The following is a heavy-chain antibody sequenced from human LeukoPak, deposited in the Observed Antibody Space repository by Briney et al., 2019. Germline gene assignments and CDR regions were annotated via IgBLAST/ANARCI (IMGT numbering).Heavy chain of an antibody. CDR1: GYIYTSYW. CDR3: ARLIAAATNLDY. V-gene: IGHV5-51*01. D-gene: IGHD6-13*01. J-gene: IGHJ4*02. CDR2: IYPGDSDT. Sequence: GESLKISCNSSGYIYTSYWIGWVRQMPGKGLEWMGIIYPGDSDTRYSSSFQGQVTISADKSISTAYLQWSSLKASDTAMYYCARLIAAATNLDYWGQGTLVTVSS.